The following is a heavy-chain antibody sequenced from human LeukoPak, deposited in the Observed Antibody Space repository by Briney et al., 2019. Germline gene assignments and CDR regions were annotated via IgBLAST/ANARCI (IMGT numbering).Heavy chain of an antibody. J-gene: IGHJ4*02. CDR1: GYTLTELS. V-gene: IGHV1-24*01. CDR2: FGPENGEI. CDR3: STDAGYCNSTTCSYYFDY. D-gene: IGHD2/OR15-2a*01. Sequence: ASVKVSCKVSGYTLTELSIHWVRQAPGKGLEWMGGFGPENGEIIYAQKFQGRVTMTEDRSGDTAYMQLSSLRSEDTAVYYCSTDAGYCNSTTCSYYFDYWGQGTLVTVSS.